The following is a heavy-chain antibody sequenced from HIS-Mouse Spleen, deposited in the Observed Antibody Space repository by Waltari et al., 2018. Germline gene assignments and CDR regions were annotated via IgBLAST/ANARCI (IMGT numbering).Heavy chain of an antibody. V-gene: IGHV2-70*15. J-gene: IGHJ4*02. CDR2: FDWDDDK. CDR3: ARIAEGYTSGWYAFDY. CDR1: GFSLSTSGMC. Sequence: QVTLRESGPALVKPTQTLTLTCTFSGFSLSTSGMCVSWIRQPPGKALEWLARFDWDDDKYYSTSLKTRLTISRDTSKNQVVLTMTNMDPLDTATYYCARIAEGYTSGWYAFDYWGQGTLVTVSS. D-gene: IGHD6-19*01.